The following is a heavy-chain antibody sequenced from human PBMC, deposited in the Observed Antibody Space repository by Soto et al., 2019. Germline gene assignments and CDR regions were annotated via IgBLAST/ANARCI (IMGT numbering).Heavy chain of an antibody. D-gene: IGHD6-19*01. CDR1: GDTFTNLG. CDR2: ISAFNGNT. Sequence: QLHLVQSGAEVKKPGTSVKVSCKASGDTFTNLGISWVRQAPGQGLEWMGWISAFNGNTNYAQKFQGRVTMTTETSTRTLYMELRSLRSDDTAVYYCARERAVGLYLDDWGQGTLVTVSS. V-gene: IGHV1-18*04. J-gene: IGHJ4*02. CDR3: ARERAVGLYLDD.